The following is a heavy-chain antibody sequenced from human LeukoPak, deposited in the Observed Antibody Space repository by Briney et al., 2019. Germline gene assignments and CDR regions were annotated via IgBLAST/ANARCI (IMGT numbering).Heavy chain of an antibody. J-gene: IGHJ6*03. CDR1: GGTFSSYP. V-gene: IGHV1-18*01. CDR2: ISAYNGNT. D-gene: IGHD6-13*01. CDR3: ARAAGRYMDV. Sequence: ASVKVSCKASGGTFSSYPFTWVRQAPGQGLEWMGWISAYNGNTNYAQKLQGRVTMTTDTSTSTAYMELRSLRSDDTAVYYCARAAGRYMDVWGKGTTVTVSS.